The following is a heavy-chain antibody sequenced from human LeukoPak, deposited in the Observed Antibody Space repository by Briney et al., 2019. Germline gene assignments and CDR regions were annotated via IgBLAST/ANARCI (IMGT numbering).Heavy chain of an antibody. CDR1: GGSFSGYY. V-gene: IGHV4-34*12. Sequence: SETLSLTCAVYGGSFSGYYWSWIRQPPGKGLEWIGEIIHSGSTNYNPSLKSRVTISVDTSKNQFSLKLSSVTAADTAVYYCARLGSQYCSSTSCFDYWGQGTLVTVSS. CDR3: ARLGSQYCSSTSCFDY. CDR2: IIHSGST. J-gene: IGHJ4*02. D-gene: IGHD2-2*01.